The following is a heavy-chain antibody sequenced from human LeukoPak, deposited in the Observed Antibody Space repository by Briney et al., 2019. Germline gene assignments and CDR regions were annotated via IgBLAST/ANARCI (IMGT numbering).Heavy chain of an antibody. CDR3: ARGQLVGATNWFDT. V-gene: IGHV4-61*01. CDR1: GGSISSHTYY. D-gene: IGHD1-26*01. J-gene: IGHJ5*02. CDR2: VYYSGST. Sequence: SETLSLTCTVSGGSISSHTYYWTWIRQPPGKGLEWIGNVYYSGSTNYNPSLKSRVTISVDTSKNQFSLKLNSMTAADTAVYYCARGQLVGATNWFDTWGQGTLVTVSS.